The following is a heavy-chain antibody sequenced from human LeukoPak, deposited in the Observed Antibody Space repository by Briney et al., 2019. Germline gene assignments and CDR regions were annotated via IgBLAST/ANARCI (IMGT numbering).Heavy chain of an antibody. Sequence: PGGSLRLSCAASGFTFSSIGMHWVRRAPGKGLEWVAVISYDGSIRYHADSVKGRFTVSRDNSKSTLNLQMNSLRVEDTAVYYCAKRLGESSGWYYLDSWGQGTLVTVSS. CDR3: AKRLGESSGWYYLDS. CDR2: ISYDGSIR. V-gene: IGHV3-30*18. CDR1: GFTFSSIG. J-gene: IGHJ4*02. D-gene: IGHD6-19*01.